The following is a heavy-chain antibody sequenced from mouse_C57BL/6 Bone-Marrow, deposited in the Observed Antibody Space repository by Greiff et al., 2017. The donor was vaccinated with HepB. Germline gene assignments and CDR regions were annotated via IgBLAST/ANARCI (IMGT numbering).Heavy chain of an antibody. Sequence: EVKLVESGGGLVKPGGSLKLSCAASGFTFSDYGMHWVRQAPEKGLEWVAYISSGSSTTYYADTVKGRFTISRDNAKNTLFLQMTSLRSEDTAMYYCARSMAVVARGYAMDYWGQGTSVTVSS. CDR1: GFTFSDYG. J-gene: IGHJ4*01. D-gene: IGHD1-1*01. V-gene: IGHV5-17*01. CDR3: ARSMAVVARGYAMDY. CDR2: ISSGSSTT.